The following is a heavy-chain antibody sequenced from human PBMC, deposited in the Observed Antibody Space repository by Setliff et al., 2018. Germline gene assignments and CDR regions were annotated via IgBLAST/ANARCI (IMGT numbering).Heavy chain of an antibody. V-gene: IGHV3-7*01. CDR3: ARAQLYNWNLRPMGAFDN. D-gene: IGHD1-20*01. CDR2: IKEDGSQR. J-gene: IGHJ3*02. CDR1: GFDFKTHW. Sequence: GGSLRLSCAASGFDFKTHWMDWARQAPGKGLEWVANIKEDGSQRNYVDAVRGRFTVSRDNARNLLYLQMNSLRAEDTAVYYCARAQLYNWNLRPMGAFDNWGQGTMVTVSS.